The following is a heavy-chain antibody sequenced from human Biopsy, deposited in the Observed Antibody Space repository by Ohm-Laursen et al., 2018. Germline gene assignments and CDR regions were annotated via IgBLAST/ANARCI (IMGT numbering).Heavy chain of an antibody. CDR2: IYSGGSP. Sequence: GSLRLSCSASGFTVSSNYMSWVRQDPGKGLEWVSIIYSGGSPYYADSVRGRFAISRDTSKNSLLLHMNSLRAEDTGVYYCAKVSPGWLRESFPSWYFDLWGRGTLVTVSS. D-gene: IGHD3-10*01. J-gene: IGHJ2*01. V-gene: IGHV3-66*01. CDR1: GFTVSSNY. CDR3: AKVSPGWLRESFPSWYFDL.